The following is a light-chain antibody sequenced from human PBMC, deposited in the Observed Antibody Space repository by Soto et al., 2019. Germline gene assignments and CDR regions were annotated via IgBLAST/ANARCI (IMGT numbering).Light chain of an antibody. J-gene: IGKJ3*01. V-gene: IGKV1-33*01. Sequence: DIQMTQTPSSLSASVGDRVTITCQASQDINNCLNWYHQKPGKAPNLLIYDASNLETGVPSRFSGSGSGTHFTLTISSPQPEDIATYYCQQYDNLPLTFGPGTKVDIK. CDR2: DAS. CDR1: QDINNC. CDR3: QQYDNLPLT.